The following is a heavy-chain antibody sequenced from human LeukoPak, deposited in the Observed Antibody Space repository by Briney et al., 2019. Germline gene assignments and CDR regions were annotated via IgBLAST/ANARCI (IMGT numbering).Heavy chain of an antibody. J-gene: IGHJ4*02. D-gene: IGHD3-22*01. CDR2: IYPGDSDT. Sequence: GESLKISCKGSGYSFTSYWIGWVRQMPGKGLEWMGIIYPGDSDTKYSPSFQGQVTISADNSINTAYLQWSSLKASDTAMYYCARRTYYYDSSGYHFDYWGQGTLVTVSS. CDR3: ARRTYYYDSSGYHFDY. CDR1: GYSFTSYW. V-gene: IGHV5-51*01.